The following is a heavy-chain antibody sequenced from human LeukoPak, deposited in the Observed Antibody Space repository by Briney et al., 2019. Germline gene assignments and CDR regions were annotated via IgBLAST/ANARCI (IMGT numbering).Heavy chain of an antibody. J-gene: IGHJ4*02. CDR3: AKQLGYCSDGSCYFPC. D-gene: IGHD2-15*01. CDR2: INTITGNP. V-gene: IGHV7-4-1*02. CDR1: GYTFTNFA. Sequence: RASVKVSCKASGYTFTNFAINWVRQAPGQGPEWMGWINTITGNPTYAQGFTGRFVFSLDTSVSTAYLQISSLEAEDTAVYYCAKQLGYCSDGSCYFPCWGQGTLVTVSS.